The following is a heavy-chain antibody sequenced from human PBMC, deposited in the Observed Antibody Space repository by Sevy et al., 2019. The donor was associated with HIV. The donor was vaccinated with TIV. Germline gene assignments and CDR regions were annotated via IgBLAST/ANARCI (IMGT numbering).Heavy chain of an antibody. Sequence: ASVKVSCTASGYTFTSYHITWVRQAPGQGLEWMGWITANNGNTNYAQRLQGRVTMTTDTSTNTAYMELRSLRSDDTAVYYCAREDSDDTSAYYYFYYGMDVWGQGTTVTVSS. D-gene: IGHD3-22*01. J-gene: IGHJ6*02. CDR3: AREDSDDTSAYYYFYYGMDV. V-gene: IGHV1-18*01. CDR2: ITANNGNT. CDR1: GYTFTSYH.